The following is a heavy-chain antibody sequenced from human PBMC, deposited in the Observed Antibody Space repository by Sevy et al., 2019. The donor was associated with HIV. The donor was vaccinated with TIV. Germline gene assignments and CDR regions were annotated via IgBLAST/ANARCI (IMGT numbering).Heavy chain of an antibody. Sequence: GGALRLSCAASGFTFSSYWMHWVRQAPGKGLVWVSRINSDGSSTSYADSVKGRFTTSRDNAKNTLYLQVNSLRDEDTAVYYCGRDEIATPLDYWGQGTLVTVSS. CDR2: INSDGSST. D-gene: IGHD6-6*01. CDR3: GRDEIATPLDY. J-gene: IGHJ4*02. V-gene: IGHV3-74*01. CDR1: GFTFSSYW.